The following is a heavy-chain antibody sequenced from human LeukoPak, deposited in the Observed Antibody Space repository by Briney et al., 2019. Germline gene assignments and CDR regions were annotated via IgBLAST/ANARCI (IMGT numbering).Heavy chain of an antibody. Sequence: ASVKVSCKASGYTFTSYGISWVRQAPGQGLEWMGWNSAYNGNTNYAQKLQGRVTMTTDTSTSTAYMELRSLRSDDTAVYYCARDSYYYDSSGLFDYWGQGTLVTVSS. D-gene: IGHD3-22*01. CDR2: NSAYNGNT. V-gene: IGHV1-18*01. J-gene: IGHJ4*02. CDR1: GYTFTSYG. CDR3: ARDSYYYDSSGLFDY.